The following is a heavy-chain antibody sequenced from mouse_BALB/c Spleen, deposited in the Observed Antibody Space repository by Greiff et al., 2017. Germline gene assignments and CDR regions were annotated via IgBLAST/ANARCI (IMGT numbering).Heavy chain of an antibody. Sequence: VKLQESGAELAKPGASVKMSCKASGYTFTSYWMHWVKQRPGQGLEWIGYINPSTGYTEYNQKFKDKATLTADKSSSTAYMQLSSLTSEDSAVYYCARWEGGNMGGFAYWGQGTLVTVSA. CDR2: INPSTGYT. D-gene: IGHD1-1*02. CDR3: ARWEGGNMGGFAY. CDR1: GYTFTSYW. J-gene: IGHJ3*01. V-gene: IGHV1-7*01.